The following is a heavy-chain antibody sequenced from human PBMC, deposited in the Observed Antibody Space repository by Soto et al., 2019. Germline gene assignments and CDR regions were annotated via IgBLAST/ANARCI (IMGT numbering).Heavy chain of an antibody. CDR1: GFTFSTYN. CDR3: ARDGTVTYYWYFDL. V-gene: IGHV3-48*02. D-gene: IGHD4-17*01. Sequence: GSLRLSCVASGFTFSTYNMHWVRQAPGKGLEWLSYISSSSRTIYYADSVKGRFTISRDNAKNSLYLQMNSLRDDDTAVYYCARDGTVTYYWYFDLWGRGTLVTV. J-gene: IGHJ2*01. CDR2: ISSSSRTI.